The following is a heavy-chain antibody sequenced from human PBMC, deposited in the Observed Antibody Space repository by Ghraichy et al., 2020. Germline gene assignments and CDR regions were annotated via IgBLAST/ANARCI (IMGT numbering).Heavy chain of an antibody. D-gene: IGHD3-10*01. V-gene: IGHV3-30-3*01. CDR2: ISYDGSNK. Sequence: GGSLRLSCAASGFTFSSYAMHWVRQAPGKGLEWVAVISYDGSNKYYADSVKGRFTISRDNSKNTLYLQMNSLRAEDTAVYYCARGAYYYGSGSYYNAYYYYGMDVWGQGTTVTVSS. CDR1: GFTFSSYA. J-gene: IGHJ6*02. CDR3: ARGAYYYGSGSYYNAYYYYGMDV.